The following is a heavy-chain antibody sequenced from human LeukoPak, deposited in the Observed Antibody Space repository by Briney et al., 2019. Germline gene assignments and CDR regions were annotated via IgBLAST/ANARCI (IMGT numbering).Heavy chain of an antibody. Sequence: GESLKISCKGSGYSFTSYWIGWVRQMPGKGLEWMGIIYPGDSDTRYSPSFQGQVTISADKSVSTAYLQWSSLKASDTAMYYCAGPHFEWELPRSIYFDYWGQGTLVTVSS. CDR3: AGPHFEWELPRSIYFDY. CDR2: IYPGDSDT. CDR1: GYSFTSYW. D-gene: IGHD1-26*01. J-gene: IGHJ4*02. V-gene: IGHV5-51*01.